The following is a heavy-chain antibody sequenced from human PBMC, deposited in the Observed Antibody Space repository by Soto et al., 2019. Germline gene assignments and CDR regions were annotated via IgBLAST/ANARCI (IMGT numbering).Heavy chain of an antibody. Sequence: GGSLRLSCAASEFTFSRYAMYWVRQAPGKGLEWVSAISGAGDKTFYAEPVRGRFTISRDNSENTLFLQMNSLRAEDTAIYYCVKATLAAPFGYYGMDVWGQGTTVTVSS. V-gene: IGHV3-23*01. CDR1: EFTFSRYA. J-gene: IGHJ6*02. CDR2: ISGAGDKT. CDR3: VKATLAAPFGYYGMDV. D-gene: IGHD3-3*01.